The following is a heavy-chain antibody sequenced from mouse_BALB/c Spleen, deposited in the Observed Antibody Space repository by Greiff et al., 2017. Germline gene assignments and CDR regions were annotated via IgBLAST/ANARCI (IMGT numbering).Heavy chain of an antibody. CDR3: ARQRGLAY. D-gene: IGHD3-1*01. V-gene: IGHV5-12-1*01. CDR1: GFAFSSYD. Sequence: EVKLVESGGGLVKPGGSLKLSCAASGFAFSSYDMSWVRQTPEKRLEWVAYISSGGSTYYPDTVKGRFTISRDNAKNTLYLQMSSLKSEDTAMYYCARQRGLAYWGQGTLVTVSA. CDR2: ISSGGST. J-gene: IGHJ3*01.